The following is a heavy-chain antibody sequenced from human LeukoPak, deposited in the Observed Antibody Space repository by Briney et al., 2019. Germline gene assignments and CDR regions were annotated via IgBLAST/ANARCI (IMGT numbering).Heavy chain of an antibody. CDR3: ARDGYNDAFDI. Sequence: SETLSLTCTVSGGSISSYYWSWIRQPPGKGLEWIGYIYYSGSTNYNPSLRSRVTISVDTSKNQFSLKLSSVTAADTAVYYCARDGYNDAFDIWGQGTMVTVSS. D-gene: IGHD5-24*01. V-gene: IGHV4-59*01. CDR2: IYYSGST. J-gene: IGHJ3*02. CDR1: GGSISSYY.